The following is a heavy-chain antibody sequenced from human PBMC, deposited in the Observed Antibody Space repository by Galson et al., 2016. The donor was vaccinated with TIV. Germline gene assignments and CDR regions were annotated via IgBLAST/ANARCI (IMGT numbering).Heavy chain of an antibody. Sequence: GSLRLSCAASGFSFSAFGMHWVRQAPGKGLELVAYIRSDGFAQNYADSVKGRFTVSRDNSKNTVYLQMNSLRTDDTAVYYCAKDCGLGGDYDHWGQGTLVTVSS. V-gene: IGHV3-30*02. CDR3: AKDCGLGGDYDH. D-gene: IGHD3-16*01. CDR1: GFSFSAFG. CDR2: IRSDGFAQ. J-gene: IGHJ4*02.